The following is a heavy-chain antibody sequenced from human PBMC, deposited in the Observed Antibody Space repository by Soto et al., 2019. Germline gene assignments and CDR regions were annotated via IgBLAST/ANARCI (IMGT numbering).Heavy chain of an antibody. V-gene: IGHV3-33*01. CDR2: IWYDGSNK. CDR3: ARGGGSGLYYYYYYGMDV. D-gene: IGHD3-10*01. Sequence: GSLRLSCAASGFTFSSYCLHWVRQAPGQGLEWVAVIWYDGSNKYYADSVKGRFTISRDNSKNTLYLQMNSLRAEDTAVYYCARGGGSGLYYYYYYGMDVWGQGTTVTVSS. CDR1: GFTFSSYC. J-gene: IGHJ6*02.